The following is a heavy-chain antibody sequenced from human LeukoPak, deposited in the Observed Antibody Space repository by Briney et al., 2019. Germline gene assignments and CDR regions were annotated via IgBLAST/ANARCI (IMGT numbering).Heavy chain of an antibody. CDR2: INPSGGST. D-gene: IGHD6-19*01. J-gene: IGHJ4*02. CDR1: GYTFTSYY. Sequence: XSVKVSCKASGYTFTSYYMHWVRQAPGQGLEWMGIINPSGGSTSYAQKFQGRVTMTRDTSISTAYMELSRLRSDDTAVYYCARDLRPAYSSGWYRDYWGQGTLVTVSS. CDR3: ARDLRPAYSSGWYRDY. V-gene: IGHV1-46*01.